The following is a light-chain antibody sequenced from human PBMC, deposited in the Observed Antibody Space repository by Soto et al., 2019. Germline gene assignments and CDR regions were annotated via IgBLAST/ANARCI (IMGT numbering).Light chain of an antibody. Sequence: DIRMSQTPSTLSASIGDRDSITCRANHSISKWLSTHQQKPDSAPKLLIYDASTLQSGVPPRFSGSGSGTELTLTIRSLQPNDIATYYCQQYSSYSAWTFGEGTKA. CDR2: DAS. CDR3: QQYSSYSAWT. J-gene: IGKJ1*01. CDR1: HSISKW. V-gene: IGKV1-5*01.